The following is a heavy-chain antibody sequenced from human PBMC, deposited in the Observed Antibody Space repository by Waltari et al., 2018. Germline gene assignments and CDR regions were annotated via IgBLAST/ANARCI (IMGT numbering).Heavy chain of an antibody. J-gene: IGHJ4*02. Sequence: QVQLQQWGAGLLKPSETLSLTCAVYGGSFSGYYWSWIRQPPGKGLEWIGEFNHSGSTNYNPSLKSRVTISVDTSKNQFSLKVNSVTAADTAVYYCARGYCSGDSCSVYFDYWGQGTLVTVSS. D-gene: IGHD2-15*01. CDR3: ARGYCSGDSCSVYFDY. V-gene: IGHV4-34*02. CDR2: FNHSGST. CDR1: GGSFSGYY.